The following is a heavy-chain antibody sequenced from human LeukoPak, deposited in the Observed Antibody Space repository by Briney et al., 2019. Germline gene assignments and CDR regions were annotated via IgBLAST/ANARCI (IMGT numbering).Heavy chain of an antibody. CDR1: GGSISSGDYY. V-gene: IGHV3-23*01. D-gene: IGHD6-6*01. CDR3: AKGGYSSSSP. Sequence: PSETLSLTCTVSGGSISSGDYYWSWIRQPPGKGLEWVSAISGSGGSTYYADSVKGRFTISRDNSKNTLYLQMNSLRAEDTAVYYCAKGGYSSSSPWGQGTLVTVSS. J-gene: IGHJ5*02. CDR2: ISGSGGST.